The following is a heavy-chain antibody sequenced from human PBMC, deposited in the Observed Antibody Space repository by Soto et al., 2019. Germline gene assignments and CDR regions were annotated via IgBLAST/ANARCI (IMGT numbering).Heavy chain of an antibody. J-gene: IGHJ4*02. D-gene: IGHD1-26*01. CDR3: ARQMGDFGYGLSH. V-gene: IGHV5-51*01. CDR1: GYSFTTNW. CDR2: VYPGNSDT. Sequence: EMQLVQSGAEMKKPGESLKISCKGSGYSFTTNWIGWVRQRPGKGLEWMAIVYPGNSDTRYNPSLKGQVTISADKSINTAYLQWSSLKASDTAMYYCARQMGDFGYGLSHWGQGTLVTVSS.